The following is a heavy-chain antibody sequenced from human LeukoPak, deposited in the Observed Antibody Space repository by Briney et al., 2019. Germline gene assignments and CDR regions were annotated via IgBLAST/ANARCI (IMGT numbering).Heavy chain of an antibody. CDR3: ARDLVDPAIGY. CDR1: GGSISSGSYY. CDR2: FYTSGST. J-gene: IGHJ4*02. D-gene: IGHD5-18*01. V-gene: IGHV4-61*02. Sequence: SETLSLTCTVSGGSISSGSYYWSWIRQPAGKGLEWIGRFYTSGSTNYNPSLKSRVTISVDTSKNQFSLKLSYVTAADTAVYYCARDLVDPAIGYSGQATLASVSP.